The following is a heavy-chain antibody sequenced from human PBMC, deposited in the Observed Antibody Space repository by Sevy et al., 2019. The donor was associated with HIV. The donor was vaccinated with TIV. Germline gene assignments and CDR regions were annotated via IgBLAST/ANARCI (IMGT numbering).Heavy chain of an antibody. J-gene: IGHJ4*02. Sequence: GGSLRLSCAASGFSISTYWMHWVRQAPGEGLVWVSRIDTEGTTTIYADSVRGRFTISRDNAKNTLYLQMNSLRAEDTAVYYCARDLRSAGNCFDYWGQGTLVTVSS. CDR1: GFSISTYW. CDR2: IDTEGTTT. CDR3: ARDLRSAGNCFDY. V-gene: IGHV3-74*01. D-gene: IGHD2-15*01.